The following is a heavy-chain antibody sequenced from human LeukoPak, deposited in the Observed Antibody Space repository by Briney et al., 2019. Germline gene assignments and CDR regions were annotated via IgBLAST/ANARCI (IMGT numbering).Heavy chain of an antibody. CDR2: INHSGST. D-gene: IGHD3-22*01. Sequence: PSETLSLTCAVYGGSFSGSYWNWIRQPPGKGLEWIGEINHSGSTNYNPSLKSRVTISVDTSKNLFSLKLSSVTAADTAVYYCAKNRLNSGYYPSFEYWGQGTLVTVSS. J-gene: IGHJ4*02. CDR3: AKNRLNSGYYPSFEY. V-gene: IGHV4-34*01. CDR1: GGSFSGSY.